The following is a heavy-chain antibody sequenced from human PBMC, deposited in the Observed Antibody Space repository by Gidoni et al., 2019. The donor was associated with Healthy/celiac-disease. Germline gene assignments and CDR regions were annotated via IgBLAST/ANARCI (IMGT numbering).Heavy chain of an antibody. CDR2: ISSSGSTI. Sequence: EVQLVESGGGLVQPGGSLSLSCAASGFTFSSYEMNWVRQAPGKGLEWVSYISSSGSTIYYADSVKGRFTISRDNAKNSLYLQMNSLRAEDTAVYYCARDGTRILTGYLSHYYMDVWGKGTTVTVSS. J-gene: IGHJ6*03. D-gene: IGHD3-9*01. CDR3: ARDGTRILTGYLSHYYMDV. CDR1: GFTFSSYE. V-gene: IGHV3-48*03.